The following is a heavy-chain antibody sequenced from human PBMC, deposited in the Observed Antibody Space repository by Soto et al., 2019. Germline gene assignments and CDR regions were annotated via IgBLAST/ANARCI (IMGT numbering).Heavy chain of an antibody. CDR3: ARDSSLTMVRGVMGY. V-gene: IGHV3-30-3*01. CDR1: GFSFSSYA. J-gene: IGHJ4*02. CDR2: ISSDGSNR. D-gene: IGHD3-10*01. Sequence: QVQLVESGGGVVQPGWSLRLSCAASGFSFSSYAMHWVRQAPGKGLEWVALISSDGSNRYYADSVKGRFTISRDNSKNLVYRQMNSLRAEDTAVFYCARDSSLTMVRGVMGYWGQGTLVTVSS.